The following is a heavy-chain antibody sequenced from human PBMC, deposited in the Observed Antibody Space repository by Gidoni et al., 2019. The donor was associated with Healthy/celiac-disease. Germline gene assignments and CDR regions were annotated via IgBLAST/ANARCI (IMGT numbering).Heavy chain of an antibody. Sequence: QVQLQQWGAGLLKPSETLSLTCAVYGGSFSGYYWSWIRQPPRKGLEWIGEINHSGSTNYNPSLKSRVTISVDTSKNQFSLKLSSVTAADTAVYYCARGGYCSGGSCYQPFDYWGQGTLVTVSS. CDR2: INHSGST. J-gene: IGHJ4*02. CDR1: GGSFSGYY. V-gene: IGHV4-34*01. CDR3: ARGGYCSGGSCYQPFDY. D-gene: IGHD2-15*01.